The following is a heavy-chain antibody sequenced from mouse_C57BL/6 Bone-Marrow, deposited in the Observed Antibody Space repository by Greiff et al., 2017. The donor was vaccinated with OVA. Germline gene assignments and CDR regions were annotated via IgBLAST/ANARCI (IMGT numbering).Heavy chain of an antibody. CDR3: ARGFTTSYTMDY. J-gene: IGHJ4*01. CDR2: ISYDGSN. CDR1: GYSITRGYY. Sequence: EVQLQQSGPGLVKPSQSLSLTCSVTGYSITRGYYWNWLRQFPGNKLEWVGYISYDGSNNYTPSLKNRISITRDTAKNQFFLKLNSVTTEDTATYYCARGFTTSYTMDYRGQGTSVTVSS. D-gene: IGHD1-1*01. V-gene: IGHV3-6*01.